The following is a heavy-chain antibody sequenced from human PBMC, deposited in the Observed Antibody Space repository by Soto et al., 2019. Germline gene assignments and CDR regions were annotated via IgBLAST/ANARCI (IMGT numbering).Heavy chain of an antibody. D-gene: IGHD3-3*01. CDR1: GFTFSSYA. J-gene: IGHJ5*02. CDR3: ARLLSDFWRGYEFYWFDT. Sequence: PGGSLRLSCAASGFTFSSYAMSWVRQAPGKGLEWVSAISGSGGSTYYADSVKGRFTISRDNSKNTLYLQMNSLRAEDTAVYYCARLLSDFWRGYEFYWFDTWGQGTLVTVSS. CDR2: ISGSGGST. V-gene: IGHV3-23*01.